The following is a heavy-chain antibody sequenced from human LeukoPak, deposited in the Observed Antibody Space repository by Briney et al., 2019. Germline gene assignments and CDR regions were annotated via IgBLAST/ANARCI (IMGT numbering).Heavy chain of an antibody. CDR1: GLTFSSYA. Sequence: GGSLRLSCAASGLTFSSYALSWVRQAAGKGLEWVSTISATGAYYADSVKGRFTISRDNSKNTLYVQMNSLRAEDTAVYYCAIYLVAGGARTFDYWGQGTLVTVSS. J-gene: IGHJ4*02. CDR3: AIYLVAGGARTFDY. V-gene: IGHV3-23*01. CDR2: ISATGA. D-gene: IGHD1-26*01.